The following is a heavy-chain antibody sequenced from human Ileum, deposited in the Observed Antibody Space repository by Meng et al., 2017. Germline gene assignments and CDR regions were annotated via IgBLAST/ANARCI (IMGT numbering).Heavy chain of an antibody. CDR3: ARGGGSYYHFDY. Sequence: QVQLQHSGPGLVKPSQTLSLTCAISGDSVSSNSSAWNWIRQSPSRGLEWLGRTYYRSKWFNEYAVSVKSRITINPDTSENQFSLQLNSVTPEDAAVYYCARGGGSYYHFDYWGQGTLVTVSS. J-gene: IGHJ4*02. V-gene: IGHV6-1*01. D-gene: IGHD1-26*01. CDR2: TYYRSKWFN. CDR1: GDSVSSNSSA.